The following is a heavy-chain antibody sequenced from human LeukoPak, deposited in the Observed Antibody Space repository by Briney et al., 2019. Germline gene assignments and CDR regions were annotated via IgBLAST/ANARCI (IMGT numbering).Heavy chain of an antibody. CDR2: VYYSGST. Sequence: PSETLSLTCTVSGGSISSYYWSWIRQPPGKGLEWIGYVYYSGSTNYNPSLKSRVTISVDTSKNQFSLKLSSVTAADTAVYYCARVRNWSGELELKPKSYYGMDVWGKGTTVTVSS. CDR1: GGSISSYY. J-gene: IGHJ6*04. CDR3: ARVRNWSGELELKPKSYYGMDV. D-gene: IGHD3-10*01. V-gene: IGHV4-59*01.